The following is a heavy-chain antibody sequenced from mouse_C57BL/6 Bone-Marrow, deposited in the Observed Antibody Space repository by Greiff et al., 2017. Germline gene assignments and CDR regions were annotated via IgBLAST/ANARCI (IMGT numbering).Heavy chain of an antibody. J-gene: IGHJ1*03. Sequence: EVQLVESGEGLVKPGGSLKLSCAASGFTFSSYAMSWVRQTPEKRLEWVAYISSGGDYIYYADTVKGRFTISRDNARNTLCLQMSSLKSEDTAMYYCTRAPNWYFDVWGTGTTVTVSA. V-gene: IGHV5-9-1*02. CDR1: GFTFSSYA. CDR3: TRAPNWYFDV. CDR2: ISSGGDYI.